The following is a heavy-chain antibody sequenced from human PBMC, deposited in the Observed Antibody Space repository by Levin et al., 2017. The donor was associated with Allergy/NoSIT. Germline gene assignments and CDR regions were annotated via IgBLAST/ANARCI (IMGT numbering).Heavy chain of an antibody. J-gene: IGHJ4*02. V-gene: IGHV3-49*03. D-gene: IGHD3-22*01. CDR1: GFTFGDFA. CDR2: ITSKRYGGTT. CDR3: SRLPRNGYYYHFDF. Sequence: GGSLRLSCAGSGFTFGDFALTWFRQAPGKGLEWVGFITSKRYGGTTQYAASVKGRFIISRDDSKSIAFLQMNSLKTEDTAVYYCSRLPRNGYYYHFDFWGQGTLVTVSS.